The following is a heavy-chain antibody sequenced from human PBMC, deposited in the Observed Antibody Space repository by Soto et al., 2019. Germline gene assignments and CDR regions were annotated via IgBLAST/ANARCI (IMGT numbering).Heavy chain of an antibody. CDR1: GFTFTNYW. V-gene: IGHV3-74*01. J-gene: IGHJ6*02. CDR3: ARGIRNYYGVDV. Sequence: HPGGSLRLSCAASGFTFTNYWMHWVRQAPGKGLVWVSRINSDGSTTNYADSVKGRFTISRDNAENTVYLQMNSLRDEDTAVYYCARGIRNYYGVDVWGRGTTVTVSS. CDR2: INSDGSTT. D-gene: IGHD5-18*01.